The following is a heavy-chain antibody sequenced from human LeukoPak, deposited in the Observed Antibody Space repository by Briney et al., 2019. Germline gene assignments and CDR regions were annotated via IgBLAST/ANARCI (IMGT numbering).Heavy chain of an antibody. CDR1: GFTFSSYS. CDR2: IRSSSSYI. D-gene: IGHD4-17*01. J-gene: IGHJ4*02. Sequence: GGSLRLSCAASGFTFSSYSMNWVRQAPGKGLEWVSSIRSSSSYIYYADSVKGRFTISRDNAKKSLYLQMNSLRAEDTAVYYCASRHDYGGNWEGDYWGQGTLVTVSS. V-gene: IGHV3-21*01. CDR3: ASRHDYGGNWEGDY.